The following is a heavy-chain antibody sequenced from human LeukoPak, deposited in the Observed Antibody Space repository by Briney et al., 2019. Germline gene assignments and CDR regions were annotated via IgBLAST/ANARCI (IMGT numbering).Heavy chain of an antibody. CDR3: ATREQWLSFDY. CDR1: GYTLTELS. V-gene: IGHV1-24*01. J-gene: IGHJ4*02. D-gene: IGHD6-19*01. CDR2: FDPEDGET. Sequence: ASVKVSCKFSGYTLTELSMHWVRQAPGKGREWMGGFDPEDGETIYAQKFQGRVTMTEDTSTDTAYMELNSLRSEDTAVYYCATREQWLSFDYWGQGTLVTVSS.